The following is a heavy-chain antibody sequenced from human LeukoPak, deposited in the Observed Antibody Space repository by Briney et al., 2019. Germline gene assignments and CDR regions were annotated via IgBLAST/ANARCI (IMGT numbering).Heavy chain of an antibody. D-gene: IGHD1-14*01. Sequence: PSETLSLTCTVSGYSISSGYYWSWFRQSPGRGLEWIGEIDHSGSIKYNPSLKSRVTLSVDTSKNQSSLNLDTVIAADTAVYYCARRLDNQDFDSWGEGTLVTVTP. CDR3: ARRLDNQDFDS. CDR1: GYSISSGYY. CDR2: IDHSGSI. V-gene: IGHV4-38-2*02. J-gene: IGHJ4*02.